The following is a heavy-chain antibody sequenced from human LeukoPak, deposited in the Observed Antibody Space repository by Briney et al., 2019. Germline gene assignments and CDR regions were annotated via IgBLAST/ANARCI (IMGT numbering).Heavy chain of an antibody. D-gene: IGHD2/OR15-2a*01. CDR2: IIPIFGTA. Sequence: GASVKVSCKASGGTFSSYAISWLRQAPGQGLEWMGGIIPIFGTANYAQKFQGRVTITADESTSTAYMELSSLRSEDTAVYYCASPVSGYYGMDVWGQGTTVTVSS. V-gene: IGHV1-69*13. CDR3: ASPVSGYYGMDV. J-gene: IGHJ6*02. CDR1: GGTFSSYA.